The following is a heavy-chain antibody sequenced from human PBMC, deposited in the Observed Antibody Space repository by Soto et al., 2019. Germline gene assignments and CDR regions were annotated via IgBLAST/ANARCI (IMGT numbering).Heavy chain of an antibody. D-gene: IGHD3-10*01. Sequence: EVQLVESGGGLVQPGGSLRLSCPAPGFTFSNYWMSWVRQAPGKGLEWVANIKEDGSERNYMDSVKGRFIISRDNAKNSLYLQLNSLRAEDTAVYYCARAGSENEYWGQGTLVTVSS. CDR1: GFTFSNYW. V-gene: IGHV3-7*05. J-gene: IGHJ4*02. CDR3: ARAGSENEY. CDR2: IKEDGSER.